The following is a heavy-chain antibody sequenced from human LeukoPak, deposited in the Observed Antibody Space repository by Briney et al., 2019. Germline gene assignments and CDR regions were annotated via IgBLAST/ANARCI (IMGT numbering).Heavy chain of an antibody. CDR2: MNPSGGST. CDR1: GYTLTTYY. J-gene: IGHJ4*02. CDR3: ARSGYNFNSSDYSGFDH. Sequence: ASVKVSCKASGYTLTTYYMHWVRQAPGQGLEWMGIMNPSGGSTNYAQKFQGRVTMTRDTSTSTVYMELSSLRSEDTAVYYCARSGYNFNSSDYSGFDHWGQGTLVTVSS. D-gene: IGHD3-22*01. V-gene: IGHV1-46*01.